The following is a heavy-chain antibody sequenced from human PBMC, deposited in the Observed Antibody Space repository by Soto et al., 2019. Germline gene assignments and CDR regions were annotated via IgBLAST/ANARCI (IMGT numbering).Heavy chain of an antibody. Sequence: SETLSLTCTVSGGSISSYYWSWIRQPPGKGLEWIGYIYYSGSTNYNPSLKSRVTISVDTSKNQFSPKLSSVTAADTAVYYCARHLDYCSGGSCYSSDAFDIWGQGTMVTVS. CDR1: GGSISSYY. D-gene: IGHD2-15*01. CDR3: ARHLDYCSGGSCYSSDAFDI. J-gene: IGHJ3*02. CDR2: IYYSGST. V-gene: IGHV4-59*08.